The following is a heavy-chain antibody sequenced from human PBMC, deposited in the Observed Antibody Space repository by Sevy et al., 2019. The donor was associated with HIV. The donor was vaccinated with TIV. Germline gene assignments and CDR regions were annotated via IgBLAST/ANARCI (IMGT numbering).Heavy chain of an antibody. Sequence: GGSLRLSCAASGFTFSSYWMSWVRQAPGKGLEWVANIKQDGSEKYYVDSVKGRFPISRDNAKNSLYLQMNSLRAEDTAVYYCARDSIVVVPAAQTYYYYGMDVWGQGTTVTVSS. J-gene: IGHJ6*02. CDR3: ARDSIVVVPAAQTYYYYGMDV. V-gene: IGHV3-7*01. CDR1: GFTFSSYW. D-gene: IGHD2-2*01. CDR2: IKQDGSEK.